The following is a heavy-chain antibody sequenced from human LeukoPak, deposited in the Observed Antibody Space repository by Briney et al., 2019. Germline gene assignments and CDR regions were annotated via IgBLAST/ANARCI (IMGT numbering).Heavy chain of an antibody. V-gene: IGHV3-53*01. CDR3: AKSLLTTASGTGRAFDI. J-gene: IGHJ3*02. CDR2: IYSGGST. CDR1: GVSINNGGYY. Sequence: PSETLSLTCTVSGVSINNGGYYWSWIRQHPGKGLEWVSVIYSGGSTYYADSVKGRFTISRDNSKNTLYLQMDSLRAEDTAKYYCAKSLLTTASGTGRAFDIWGQGTMVTVSA. D-gene: IGHD1-26*01.